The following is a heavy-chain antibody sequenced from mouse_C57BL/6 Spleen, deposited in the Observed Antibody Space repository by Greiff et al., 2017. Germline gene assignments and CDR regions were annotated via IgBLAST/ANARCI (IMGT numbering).Heavy chain of an antibody. CDR3: ARWRLTENY. CDR1: GYTFTSYW. J-gene: IGHJ2*01. CDR2: IDPSDSYT. D-gene: IGHD4-1*01. Sequence: VQLQQPGAELVMPGASVKLSCKASGYTFTSYWMHWVKQRPGQGLEWIGEIDPSDSYTNYNQKFKGKSTLTVDKSASTAYMQLSNLTSEDSAVYYCARWRLTENYWGQGTTLTVSS. V-gene: IGHV1-69*01.